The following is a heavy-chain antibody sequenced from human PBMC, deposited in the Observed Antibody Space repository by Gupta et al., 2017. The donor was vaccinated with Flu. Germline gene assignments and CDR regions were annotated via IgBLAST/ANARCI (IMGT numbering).Heavy chain of an antibody. J-gene: IGHJ4*02. Sequence: PGKGLEWVANIKQDGSETYYVDSVKGRFTISRDNTKNSLYLQMNSLRAEDTAVYFCAREYTGSYYGRYYCDYWGQGTLVTVSS. CDR2: IKQDGSET. CDR3: AREYTGSYYGRYYCDY. V-gene: IGHV3-7*01. D-gene: IGHD1-26*01.